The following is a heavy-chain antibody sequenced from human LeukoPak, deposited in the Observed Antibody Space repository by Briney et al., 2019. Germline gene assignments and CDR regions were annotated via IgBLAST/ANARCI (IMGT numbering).Heavy chain of an antibody. J-gene: IGHJ3*02. CDR3: AVLTSYYYDSSCYNAFDI. V-gene: IGHV4-59*12. Sequence: PSETLSLTCTVSVGFISSYYWSWIRQPPGKGLEWIGEIYHSGSTNYNPSLKSRVTISVDKSKNQFSLKLSSVTAADTAVYYCAVLTSYYYDSSCYNAFDIWCQGTMVTVSS. D-gene: IGHD3-22*01. CDR2: IYHSGST. CDR1: VGFISSYY.